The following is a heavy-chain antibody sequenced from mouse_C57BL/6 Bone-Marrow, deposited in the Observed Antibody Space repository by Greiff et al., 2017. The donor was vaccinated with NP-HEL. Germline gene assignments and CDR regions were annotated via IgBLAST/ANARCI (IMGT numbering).Heavy chain of an antibody. CDR1: GYTLASWG. D-gene: IGHD1-1*01. J-gene: IGHJ3*01. V-gene: IGHV1-55*01. Sequence: QVQLQQPGAELVNPGASVKMYCKAFGYTLASWGGTSVGGVSGQCLCPLPPIYPGSGSTNYNEKFKSKATLTVDTSSSTAYMQLSSLTSEDSAVYFCASPYYGSSPAWFAYWGQGTLVTVSA. CDR3: ASPYYGSSPAWFAY. CDR2: IYPGSGST.